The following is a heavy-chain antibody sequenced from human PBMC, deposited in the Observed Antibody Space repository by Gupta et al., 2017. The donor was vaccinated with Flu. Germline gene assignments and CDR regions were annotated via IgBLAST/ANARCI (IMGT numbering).Heavy chain of an antibody. J-gene: IGHJ4*02. CDR2: IRNKANFYSI. D-gene: IGHD4-17*01. V-gene: IGHV3-72*01. CDR3: ARVQLGAYILKVFDY. Sequence: PGKGLEWVARIRNKANFYSIDYAASVKGRFTISRDDSKNSLYLQMNSLKIEDTAVYYCARVQLGAYILKVFDYWGQGTLVTVSS.